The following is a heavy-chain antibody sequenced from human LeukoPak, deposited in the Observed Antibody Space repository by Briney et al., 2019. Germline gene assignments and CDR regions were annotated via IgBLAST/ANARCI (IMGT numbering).Heavy chain of an antibody. CDR1: GFTFSSCW. CDR2: IKHDGSEK. V-gene: IGHV3-7*04. Sequence: GGSLRLSCAASGFTFSSCWLSWVRQPPGQGLEWVANIKHDGSEKYYVDSVKGRFTVSRYNAENSLYLQMNSLRAEDTAVYYCARGYCSGGSCFSSTGNFDLWGRGTLVTVSS. J-gene: IGHJ2*01. CDR3: ARGYCSGGSCFSSTGNFDL. D-gene: IGHD2-15*01.